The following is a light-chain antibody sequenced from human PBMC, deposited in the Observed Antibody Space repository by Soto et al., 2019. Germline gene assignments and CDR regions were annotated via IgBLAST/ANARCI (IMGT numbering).Light chain of an antibody. CDR3: CSYAGSIVV. CDR2: EGS. V-gene: IGLV2-23*01. J-gene: IGLJ2*01. Sequence: QSALTQPASVSGSPGQSITISCTGTSSDVGSYNLVSWYQQHPGKAPKLMIYEGSKRPSGVSNRFSGSKSGNTASLTISGLQAEVYADYYCCSYAGSIVVFGGG. CDR1: SSDVGSYNL.